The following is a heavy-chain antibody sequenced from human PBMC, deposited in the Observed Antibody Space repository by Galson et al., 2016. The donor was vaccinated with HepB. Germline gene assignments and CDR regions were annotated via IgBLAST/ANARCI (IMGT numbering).Heavy chain of an antibody. J-gene: IGHJ4*02. CDR1: GYTFTTYP. V-gene: IGHV1-3*01. Sequence: SVKVSCKAYGYTFTTYPMHWVRQAPGQRLEWMGWINVGNGNTKYSQNFQGRVTITRDTSASTVYMELSSLRSEDTAVYFGASQKDWNCGGFDYWGQGTLVTVSS. D-gene: IGHD1-7*01. CDR3: ASQKDWNCGGFDY. CDR2: INVGNGNT.